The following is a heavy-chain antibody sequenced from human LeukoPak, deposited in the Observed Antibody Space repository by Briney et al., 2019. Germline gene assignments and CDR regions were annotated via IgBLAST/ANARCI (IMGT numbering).Heavy chain of an antibody. CDR1: GGSISSGDYY. D-gene: IGHD3-10*01. V-gene: IGHV4-30-4*01. J-gene: IGHJ4*02. Sequence: PSQTLSLTCTVSGGSISSGDYYWSWIRQPPGKGLEWIGYIYYSGSTYYNPSLKSQVTISVDTSKNQFSLKLSSVTAADTAVYYCARWVVRGVSPPSFDYWGQGTLVTVSS. CDR2: IYYSGST. CDR3: ARWVVRGVSPPSFDY.